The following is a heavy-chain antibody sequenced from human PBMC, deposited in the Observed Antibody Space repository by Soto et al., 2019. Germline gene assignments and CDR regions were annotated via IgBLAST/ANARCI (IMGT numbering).Heavy chain of an antibody. CDR3: ARGRYGDY. Sequence: QVPLVQSGAEVKKPGASVKVSCKSSGYTFTSYGITWVRQAPGQGLEWMGWISAHNGNTDYAQKLQGRVIVTRDTSPTTAYMELRRLISDDTAVYYCARGRYGDYWGQGALVTVSS. CDR1: GYTFTSYG. CDR2: ISAHNGNT. D-gene: IGHD1-1*01. V-gene: IGHV1-18*01. J-gene: IGHJ4*02.